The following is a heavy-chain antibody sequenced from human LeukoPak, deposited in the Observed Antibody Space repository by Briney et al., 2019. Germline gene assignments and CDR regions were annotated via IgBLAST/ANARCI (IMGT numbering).Heavy chain of an antibody. Sequence: GRSLRLSCAASGFTFSTYAMHWVRQAPGKGLEWVALISYDGSNKYYADSMKGRFIISRDNSKNTIYLQMNNLRTEDTAVYYCARFGGTDFGDYVSLDYWGQGTLVTVSS. J-gene: IGHJ4*02. V-gene: IGHV3-30-3*01. CDR1: GFTFSTYA. CDR2: ISYDGSNK. D-gene: IGHD4-17*01. CDR3: ARFGGTDFGDYVSLDY.